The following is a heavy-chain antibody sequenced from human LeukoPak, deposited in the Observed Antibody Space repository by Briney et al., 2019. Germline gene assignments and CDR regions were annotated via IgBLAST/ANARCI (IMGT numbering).Heavy chain of an antibody. D-gene: IGHD5-18*01. CDR1: GFTLSSYT. J-gene: IGHJ3*02. CDR2: ISSSSSYI. V-gene: IGHV3-21*01. Sequence: GGSLRLSCAVSGFTLSSYTMNWVRQAPGKGLEWVSFISSSSSYIYYADSVKGRFTISRDNAENSLYLQMNSLRVEDTAVYYCARGPHLALDTDDAFDIWGQGTMVTVSS. CDR3: ARGPHLALDTDDAFDI.